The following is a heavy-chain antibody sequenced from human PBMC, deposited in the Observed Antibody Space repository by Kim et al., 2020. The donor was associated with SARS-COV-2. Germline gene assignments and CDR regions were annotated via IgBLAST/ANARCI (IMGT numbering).Heavy chain of an antibody. V-gene: IGHV4-31*03. J-gene: IGHJ3*01. CDR3: ARDGRRRITIFGVVGAFDL. CDR2: IYYSGST. Sequence: SETLSLTCTVSGGSISSGGYYWSWIRQHPGKGLEWIGYIYYSGSTYYNPSLKSRVTISVDTSKNQFSLKLSSVTAADTAVYYCARDGRRRITIFGVVGAFDLWGQGTMVTVSS. D-gene: IGHD3-3*01. CDR1: GGSISSGGYY.